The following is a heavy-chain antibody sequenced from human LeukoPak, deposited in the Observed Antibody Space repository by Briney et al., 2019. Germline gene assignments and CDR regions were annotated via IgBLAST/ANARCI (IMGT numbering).Heavy chain of an antibody. D-gene: IGHD6-13*01. CDR1: GGSISSGDYY. Sequence: SETLSLTCTVSGGSISSGDYYWSWIRQPPGKGLEWIGYIYYSGDTYYNPSLKSRVTISVDTSKNQFSLKLSSVTAADTAVYYCARRVATAPMYAFDIWGQGTLVTVSS. CDR2: IYYSGDT. J-gene: IGHJ3*02. V-gene: IGHV4-30-4*01. CDR3: ARRVATAPMYAFDI.